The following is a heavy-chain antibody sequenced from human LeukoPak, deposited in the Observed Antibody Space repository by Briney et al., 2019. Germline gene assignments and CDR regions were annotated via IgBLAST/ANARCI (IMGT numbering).Heavy chain of an antibody. CDR1: GGTFSSYA. J-gene: IGHJ4*02. V-gene: IGHV1-69*13. Sequence: ASVKVSCKASGGTFSSYAISWVRQAPGQGLEWMGGIIPIFGTANYAQKFQGKVTITADESTSTAYMELRSLRSDDTAMYYCARGRTNFDYWGQGTLVTVSS. CDR3: ARGRTNFDY. CDR2: IIPIFGTA.